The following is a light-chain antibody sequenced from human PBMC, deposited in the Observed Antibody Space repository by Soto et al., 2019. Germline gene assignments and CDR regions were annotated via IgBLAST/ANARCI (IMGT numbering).Light chain of an antibody. V-gene: IGLV1-44*01. Sequence: QSVLTQPPSASGTPGQRVTISCSGSSSSIGSNTVNWYQQLPGTAPKLLIYGHNQRPSGVPERFSGSKSGTSASLAISGLQSEDEADYYCAAWDYSLNGRVFGGGTKLTVL. CDR1: SSSIGSNT. CDR3: AAWDYSLNGRV. CDR2: GHN. J-gene: IGLJ2*01.